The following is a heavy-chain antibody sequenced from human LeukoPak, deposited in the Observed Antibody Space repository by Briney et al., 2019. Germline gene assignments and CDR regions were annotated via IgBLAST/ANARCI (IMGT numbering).Heavy chain of an antibody. D-gene: IGHD3-3*01. CDR3: ARDRSGYANDAFDF. CDR1: EFTFSDYA. V-gene: IGHV3-30-3*01. Sequence: PGGSLRLSCAASEFTFSDYAMHWVRQAPGKGLEWVAVLSYDGTNKYYADSVKGRFTISRDNSKNTMFLQMNSLRAEDTAVYHCARDRSGYANDAFDFWGQGTMVTVSS. J-gene: IGHJ3*01. CDR2: LSYDGTNK.